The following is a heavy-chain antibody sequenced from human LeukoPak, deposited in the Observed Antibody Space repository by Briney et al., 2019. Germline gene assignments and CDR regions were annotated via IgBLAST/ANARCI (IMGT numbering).Heavy chain of an antibody. CDR1: GGSISSYY. Sequence: PSETLSPTCTVSGGSISSYYWSWIRQPPGKGLEWIGYIYYSGSTNYNPSLKSRVTISVDTSKNQFSLKLSSVTAADTAVYYCARGPGSYYEYYFDYWGQGTLVTVSS. CDR2: IYYSGST. D-gene: IGHD3-10*01. CDR3: ARGPGSYYEYYFDY. J-gene: IGHJ4*02. V-gene: IGHV4-59*01.